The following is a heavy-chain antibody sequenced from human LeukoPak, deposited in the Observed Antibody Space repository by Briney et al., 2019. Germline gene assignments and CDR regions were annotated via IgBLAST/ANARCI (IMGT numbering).Heavy chain of an antibody. CDR3: ARGYDSSGYYSGWHFDL. CDR2: INPNSGGT. V-gene: IGHV1-2*02. Sequence: ASVKVSCKASGYTFTGYYMHWVRQAPGQGLEWMGWINPNSGGTNYAQKFQGRVTMTRDTSISTAYMELSRLRSDDTAVYYCARGYDSSGYYSGWHFDLWGRGTLVTVSS. J-gene: IGHJ2*01. CDR1: GYTFTGYY. D-gene: IGHD3-22*01.